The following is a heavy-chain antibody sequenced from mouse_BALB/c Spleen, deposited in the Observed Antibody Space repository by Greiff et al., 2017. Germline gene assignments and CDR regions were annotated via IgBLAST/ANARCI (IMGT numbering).Heavy chain of an antibody. J-gene: IGHJ3*01. CDR1: GFSLTSYG. CDR3: ARLYDGYYPWFAY. CDR2: IWSGGST. Sequence: VKLQESGPGLVQPSQSLSITCTVSGFSLTSYGVHWVRQSPGKGLEWLGVIWSGGSTDYNAAFISRLSISKDNSKSQVFFKMNSLQANDTAIYYCARLYDGYYPWFAYWGQGTLVTVSA. D-gene: IGHD2-3*01. V-gene: IGHV2-2*02.